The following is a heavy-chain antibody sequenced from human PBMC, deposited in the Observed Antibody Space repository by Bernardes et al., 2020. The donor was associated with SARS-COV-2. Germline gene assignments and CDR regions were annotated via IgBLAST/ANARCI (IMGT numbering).Heavy chain of an antibody. CDR2: ISGSGGST. J-gene: IGHJ4*02. CDR1: GFTFSSYA. D-gene: IGHD7-27*01. CDR3: AKALETGGLDY. Sequence: VWSLSLSCAASGFTFSSYAMSWVRQAPGKGLEWVSAISGSGGSTYYADSVKGRFTISRDNSKNTLYLQMNSLRAEDTAVYYCAKALETGGLDYWGQGTLVTVSS. V-gene: IGHV3-23*01.